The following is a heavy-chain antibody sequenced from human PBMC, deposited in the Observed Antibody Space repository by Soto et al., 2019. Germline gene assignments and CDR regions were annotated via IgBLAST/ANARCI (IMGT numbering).Heavy chain of an antibody. V-gene: IGHV4-39*01. J-gene: IGHJ3*02. Sequence: QLQLQESGPGLVKPSETLSLICTVSGGSISSSSYYWGWIRQPPGKGLEWIGSFYYSGSTYSNPSLKSRVTISVDTSKNQFSLKLSSVTAAETAVYYCARQPSSWSSLAFFDIWGQGTMVTVSS. CDR1: GGSISSSSYY. D-gene: IGHD6-13*01. CDR2: FYYSGST. CDR3: ARQPSSWSSLAFFDI.